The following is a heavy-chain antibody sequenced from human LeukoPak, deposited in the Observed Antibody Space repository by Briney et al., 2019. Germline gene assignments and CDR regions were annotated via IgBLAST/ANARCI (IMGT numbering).Heavy chain of an antibody. CDR2: ISSSSSYI. V-gene: IGHV3-21*01. Sequence: GGSLRLSCAASGFTFSSYSMNWVRQAPGKGLEWVSSISSSSSYIYYADSVKGRFPISRDNAKNSLYLQMNSLRAEDTAVYYCARVVWFGEAIDYWGQGTLVTVSS. J-gene: IGHJ4*02. D-gene: IGHD3-10*01. CDR3: ARVVWFGEAIDY. CDR1: GFTFSSYS.